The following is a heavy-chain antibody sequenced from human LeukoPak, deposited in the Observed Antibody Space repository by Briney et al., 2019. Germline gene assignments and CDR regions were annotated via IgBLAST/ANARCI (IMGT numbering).Heavy chain of an antibody. D-gene: IGHD5-12*01. Sequence: AGGSLRLSCAASGFTFSSYGMHWVRQAPGKGLEWAAVIWYDGSNKYYADSVKGRFTISRDNSKNTLYLQMNSLRAEDTAVYYCARGYSGYDIFDYWGQGTLVTVSS. CDR2: IWYDGSNK. V-gene: IGHV3-33*01. J-gene: IGHJ4*02. CDR3: ARGYSGYDIFDY. CDR1: GFTFSSYG.